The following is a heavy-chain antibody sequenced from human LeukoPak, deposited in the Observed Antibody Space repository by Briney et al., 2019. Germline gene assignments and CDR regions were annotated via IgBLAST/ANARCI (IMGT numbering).Heavy chain of an antibody. J-gene: IGHJ4*02. D-gene: IGHD3-10*01. V-gene: IGHV3-23*01. Sequence: GGSLRLSCGASGFTFSSYDMTWVRQAPGKGLEWVSGIYGRGGTTYYADSVKGRFIVSRDNSKNSLSLQMNSLRAEDTAVYYCARSGSGSSNYYWGQGTLVTVSS. CDR2: IYGRGGTT. CDR1: GFTFSSYD. CDR3: ARSGSGSSNYY.